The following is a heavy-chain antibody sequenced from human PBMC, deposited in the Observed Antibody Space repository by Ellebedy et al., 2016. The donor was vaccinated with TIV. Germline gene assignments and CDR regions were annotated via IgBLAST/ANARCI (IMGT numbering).Heavy chain of an antibody. CDR2: ISPSGGHT. CDR3: ASCIAAAPLEVWYFDL. V-gene: IGHV3-23*01. Sequence: GESLKISCAASGFSFSSYVMSWVRHTPGKGLEWVSIISPSGGHTHYADSVKGRFAISRDNSRNTLDLQMNSLRAEDTAVYYCASCIAAAPLEVWYFDLWGRGTLVTVSS. D-gene: IGHD6-13*01. CDR1: GFSFSSYV. J-gene: IGHJ2*01.